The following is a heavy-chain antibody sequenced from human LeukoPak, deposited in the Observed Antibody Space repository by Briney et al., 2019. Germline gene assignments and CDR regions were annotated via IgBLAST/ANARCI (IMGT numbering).Heavy chain of an antibody. V-gene: IGHV3-23*01. J-gene: IGHJ6*04. Sequence: GGSLRLSCAASGFTFSSYAMSWVRQAPGKGLEWGSAISGSGDNTDYTDSVKGRFTISRDNSKNTLYLQMNSLRAEDTAVYYCAKKSCSSTSCYEDVWGKGTTVTVSS. CDR3: AKKSCSSTSCYEDV. D-gene: IGHD2-2*01. CDR2: ISGSGDNT. CDR1: GFTFSSYA.